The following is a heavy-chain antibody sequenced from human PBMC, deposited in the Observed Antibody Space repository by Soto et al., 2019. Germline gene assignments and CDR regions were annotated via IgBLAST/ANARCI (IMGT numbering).Heavy chain of an antibody. CDR2: INPSGGST. J-gene: IGHJ6*02. CDR1: GYTFTSYY. CDR3: AREYYYDSSGYYHEYYYYYGMDV. V-gene: IGHV1-46*03. D-gene: IGHD3-22*01. Sequence: ASVKVSCKASGYTFTSYYMHWVRQSPGPGLEWMGIINPSGGSTSYAQKFQGRVTMTRDTSTSTVYMELSSLRSEDTAVYYCAREYYYDSSGYYHEYYYYYGMDVWGQGTTVTV.